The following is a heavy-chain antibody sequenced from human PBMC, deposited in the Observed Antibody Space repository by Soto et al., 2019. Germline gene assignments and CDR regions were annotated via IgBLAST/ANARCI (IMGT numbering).Heavy chain of an antibody. V-gene: IGHV4-34*02. CDR2: VTHSGST. Sequence: QLQLQQWGAGLLKPSETLSLTCGVSGGSFSPYYWSWIRQPPGKGLGRIGEVTHSGSTNYNPSLKSRVTISEDTSKHQFSLKFTSVTAADTAVYYCARGGKSVMFMPGYYCAYGGEGTVVTVSS. J-gene: IGHJ4*02. CDR3: ARGGKSVMFMPGYYCAY. D-gene: IGHD3-10*02. CDR1: GGSFSPYY.